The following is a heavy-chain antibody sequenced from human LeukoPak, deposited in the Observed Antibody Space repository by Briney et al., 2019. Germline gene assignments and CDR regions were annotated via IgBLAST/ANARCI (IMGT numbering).Heavy chain of an antibody. V-gene: IGHV4-61*01. CDR1: GGSISSSSYY. J-gene: IGHJ6*03. CDR2: IYYSGST. CDR3: ARVGTNLYYYYMDV. D-gene: IGHD1-14*01. Sequence: SETLSLTCTVSGGSISSSSYYWSWIRQPPGKGLEWIGYIYYSGSTNYNPSLKSRVTISVDTSKNQFSLKLSSVTAADTAVYYCARVGTNLYYYYMDVWGKGTTVTVSS.